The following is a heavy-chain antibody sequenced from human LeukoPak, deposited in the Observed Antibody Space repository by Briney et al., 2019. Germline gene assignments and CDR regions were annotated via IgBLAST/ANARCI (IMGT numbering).Heavy chain of an antibody. CDR3: TRAPEKYDILTGYYTYYGMDV. CDR1: EFTFRSYT. V-gene: IGHV3-21*01. D-gene: IGHD3-9*01. Sequence: GGSLRLSCAASEFTFRSYTMNWVRQAPGKGLEGVSSTSSSSSHIYYADSVKGRFTISRDNAKNSLFLQMSSLRAEDTAVYYCTRAPEKYDILTGYYTYYGMDVGGKGTTVTVS. J-gene: IGHJ6*04. CDR2: TSSSSSHI.